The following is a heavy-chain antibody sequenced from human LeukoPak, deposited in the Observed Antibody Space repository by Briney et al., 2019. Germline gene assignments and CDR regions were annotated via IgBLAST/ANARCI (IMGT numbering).Heavy chain of an antibody. J-gene: IGHJ4*02. D-gene: IGHD6-19*01. CDR2: ISGSGTSA. CDR3: ARELRIAVAGTKDY. V-gene: IGHV3-23*01. CDR1: GFTLYSLS. Sequence: GSLRLSCSGSGFTLYSLSLNWVRQGSRKGLEWVPGISGSGTSAYYADSVKGRFTISRDNSKNTLYLQMNSLRAEDTALYYCARELRIAVAGTKDYWGQGTLVTVSS.